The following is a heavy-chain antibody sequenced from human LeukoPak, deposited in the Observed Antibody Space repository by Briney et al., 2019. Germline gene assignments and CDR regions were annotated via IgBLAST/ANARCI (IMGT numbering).Heavy chain of an antibody. J-gene: IGHJ4*02. CDR3: ARKQTGTMYDV. Sequence: SETLSLTCIVPGGSISSSSYYWAWIRQSPGKGLEWIGTFSSGGSAYYNPSLTSRVSISKDTSDNQFSLRLYSVTAADTAVYYCARKQTGTMYDVWGQGTQVTVST. CDR2: FSSGGSA. D-gene: IGHD1-7*01. CDR1: GGSISSSSYY. V-gene: IGHV4-39*07.